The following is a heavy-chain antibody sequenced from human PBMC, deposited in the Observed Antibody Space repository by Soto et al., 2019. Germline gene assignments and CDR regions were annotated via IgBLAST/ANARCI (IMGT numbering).Heavy chain of an antibody. V-gene: IGHV1-69*13. CDR2: IIPIFGTA. D-gene: IGHD6-19*01. J-gene: IGHJ6*02. CDR1: GGTFSSYA. Sequence: ASVKVSCKASGGTFSSYAISWVRQAPGQGLEWMGGIIPIFGTANYAQKFQGRVTITADESTRTAYMELSSLRAEDTAVYYCARDRKSGIAVAGDYYYYGMDVWGQGTTVTVSS. CDR3: ARDRKSGIAVAGDYYYYGMDV.